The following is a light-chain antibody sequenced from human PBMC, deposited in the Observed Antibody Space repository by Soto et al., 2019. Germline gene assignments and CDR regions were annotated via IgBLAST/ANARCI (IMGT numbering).Light chain of an antibody. Sequence: IVLTQSPGTLSLSPGERATLSCRASQSVSYYLAWYQQIPGQAPRLLIYDASSRATGIPDRFSGSGSGTDFTLTISRLEPEDFAVYYCQQYGSSPSITFGQGTRLEIK. CDR1: QSVSYY. CDR2: DAS. J-gene: IGKJ5*01. V-gene: IGKV3-20*01. CDR3: QQYGSSPSIT.